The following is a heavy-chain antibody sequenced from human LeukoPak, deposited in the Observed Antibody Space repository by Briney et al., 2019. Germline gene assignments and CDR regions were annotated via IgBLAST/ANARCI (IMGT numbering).Heavy chain of an antibody. J-gene: IGHJ4*02. Sequence: PGGSLRLSCAASGFSFSTYAMSWVRQAPGKGLEWVSTISGIGDSTYYADSVKGRFTISRDNSKNTLYLQMNSLRAEDTAVYYCARDRGYSCGYWGQGTLVSVSS. V-gene: IGHV3-23*01. CDR2: ISGIGDST. D-gene: IGHD5-18*01. CDR3: ARDRGYSCGY. CDR1: GFSFSTYA.